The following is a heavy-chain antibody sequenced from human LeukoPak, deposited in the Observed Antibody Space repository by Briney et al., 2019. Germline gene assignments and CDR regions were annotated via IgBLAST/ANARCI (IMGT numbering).Heavy chain of an antibody. J-gene: IGHJ6*02. V-gene: IGHV1-18*01. CDR2: ISAYNGNT. D-gene: IGHD4-23*01. Sequence: GASVKVSCKASGYTFTSYGISWVRQAPGQGLEWMGWISAYNGNTNYAQKLQGRVTMTTDTSTSTAYMELRSLRSDDTAVYYCARVRWGYYYYGMDVWAKGPRSPSP. CDR3: ARVRWGYYYYGMDV. CDR1: GYTFTSYG.